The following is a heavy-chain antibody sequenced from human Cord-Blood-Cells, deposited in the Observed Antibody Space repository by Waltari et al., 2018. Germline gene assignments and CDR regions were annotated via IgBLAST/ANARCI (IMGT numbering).Heavy chain of an antibody. CDR3: ARGTGPTYDAFDI. V-gene: IGHV3-48*03. D-gene: IGHD3-9*01. Sequence: EVQLVESGGGLVQPGGSLRLSCAASGFTFSSYEMNWVRQAPGRGLGWVSYISSGGSTLYYADSVKGRFTIARDNAKNSRYLQMNSLRAEDTAVYYCARGTGPTYDAFDIWGQGTMVTVSS. CDR2: ISSGGSTL. CDR1: GFTFSSYE. J-gene: IGHJ3*02.